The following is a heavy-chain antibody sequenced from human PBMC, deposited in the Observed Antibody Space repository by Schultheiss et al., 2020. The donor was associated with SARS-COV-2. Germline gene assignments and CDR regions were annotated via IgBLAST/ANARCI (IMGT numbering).Heavy chain of an antibody. CDR1: GGSISSGGYY. D-gene: IGHD3-3*01. V-gene: IGHV4-39*07. J-gene: IGHJ6*02. Sequence: SETLSLTCTVSGGSISSGGYYWSWIRQHPGKGLEWIGSIYHSGSTYYNPSLKSRVTISVDTSKNQFSLKLSSVTAADTAVYYCVGTIFGVVTDYYYYGMDVWGQGTRSPSP. CDR3: VGTIFGVVTDYYYYGMDV. CDR2: IYHSGST.